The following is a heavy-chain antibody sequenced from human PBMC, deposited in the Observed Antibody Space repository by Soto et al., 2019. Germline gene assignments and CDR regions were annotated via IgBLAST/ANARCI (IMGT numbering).Heavy chain of an antibody. Sequence: EVQLVESGGGLVQPGGSLRLSCAGSGFTFSSHNMNWVRQAPGKGLEWVSYISSSSSTIYYADSVKGRFTISRDNAKNSLYLQMNSLRDEDTAVYYCARERAVAGSSVDYWGQGTLVTVSS. D-gene: IGHD6-19*01. CDR1: GFTFSSHN. CDR2: ISSSSSTI. CDR3: ARERAVAGSSVDY. J-gene: IGHJ4*02. V-gene: IGHV3-48*02.